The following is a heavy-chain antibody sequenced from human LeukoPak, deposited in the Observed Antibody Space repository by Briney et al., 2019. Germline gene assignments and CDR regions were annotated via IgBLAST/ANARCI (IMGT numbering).Heavy chain of an antibody. CDR2: IIPILGIA. Sequence: SVKVSCKASGGTFSIYAISWVRQAPGQGLEWMGRIIPILGIANYAQKFQGRVTITADKSTSTAYMELSSLRSEDTAVYYCARVGYYDSSDFDYWGQGTLVTVSS. V-gene: IGHV1-69*04. D-gene: IGHD3-22*01. CDR1: GGTFSIYA. J-gene: IGHJ4*02. CDR3: ARVGYYDSSDFDY.